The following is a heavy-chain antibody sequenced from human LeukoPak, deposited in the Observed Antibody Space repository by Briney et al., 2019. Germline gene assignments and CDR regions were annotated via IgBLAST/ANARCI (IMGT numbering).Heavy chain of an antibody. V-gene: IGHV7-4-1*02. J-gene: IGHJ4*02. CDR2: IDTTTGNP. D-gene: IGHD3-10*01. CDR1: GYPFSAHF. Sequence: ASVRVSCKASGYPFSAHFLNWVRQAPGQGLEWMGNIDTTTGNPRYAQDFTGRFVFSLDTSVSTAYLQITSLKADDTAAYYCVRGTPTPGMDYWGQGTQVTVSS. CDR3: VRGTPTPGMDY.